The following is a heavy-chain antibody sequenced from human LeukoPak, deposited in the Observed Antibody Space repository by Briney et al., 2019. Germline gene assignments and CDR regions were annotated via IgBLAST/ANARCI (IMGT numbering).Heavy chain of an antibody. CDR1: GFTFSSYG. Sequence: HAGGSLRLSCAASGFTFSSYGMHWVRQAPGKGLEWVAVISYDGSNKYYADSVKGRFTISRDNSKNTLYLQMNSLRAEDTAVYYCAKDPGRWELLNYFDYWGQGTLVTVSS. J-gene: IGHJ4*02. D-gene: IGHD1-26*01. V-gene: IGHV3-30*18. CDR2: ISYDGSNK. CDR3: AKDPGRWELLNYFDY.